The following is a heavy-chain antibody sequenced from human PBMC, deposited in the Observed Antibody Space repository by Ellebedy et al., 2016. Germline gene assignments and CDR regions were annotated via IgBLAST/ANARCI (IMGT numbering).Heavy chain of an antibody. CDR2: GDYSGTS. D-gene: IGHD3-3*01. CDR1: GGSISSYY. Sequence: SETLSLXXTVSGGSISSYYWSWIRQPPGKGLEWIGNGDYSGTSYYNPSLKSRVTISVDTSKNQFSLNLNFVTAADTAVYYCARRTTFWSGFFDFWGQGNLVTVSS. V-gene: IGHV4-59*06. J-gene: IGHJ4*02. CDR3: ARRTTFWSGFFDF.